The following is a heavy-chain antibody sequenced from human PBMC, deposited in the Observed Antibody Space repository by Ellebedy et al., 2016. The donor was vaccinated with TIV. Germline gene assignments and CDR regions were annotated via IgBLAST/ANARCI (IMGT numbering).Heavy chain of an antibody. CDR1: GFTFSSYG. CDR3: ARGKAGYHIFDY. D-gene: IGHD3-9*01. Sequence: GGSLRLSCAASGFTFSSYGMHWVRQAPGKGLEWVAVIWYDGSNKYYADSVKGRFTISRDNSKNTLYLQMNSLRAEDTAVYYCARGKAGYHIFDYWGQGTLVTVSS. V-gene: IGHV3-33*01. CDR2: IWYDGSNK. J-gene: IGHJ4*02.